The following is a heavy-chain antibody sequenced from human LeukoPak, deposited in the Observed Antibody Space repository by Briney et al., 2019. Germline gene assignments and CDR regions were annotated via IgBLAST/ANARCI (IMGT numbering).Heavy chain of an antibody. CDR3: AKDRGRTWVQVAN. Sequence: GGSLRLSCSASGFTFSDYALHWVRQAPGKGLEYLSSINYKASSTYYADSVKGRFTISRDNSKNTLYLQMSSLRIEDTAVYYCAKDRGRTWVQVANWGQGTLVTVSS. CDR1: GFTFSDYA. D-gene: IGHD2-15*01. CDR2: INYKASST. J-gene: IGHJ4*02. V-gene: IGHV3-64D*06.